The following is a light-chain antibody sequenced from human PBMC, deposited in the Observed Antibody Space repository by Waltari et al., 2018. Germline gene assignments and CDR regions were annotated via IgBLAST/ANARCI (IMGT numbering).Light chain of an antibody. V-gene: IGLV1-40*01. Sequence: QSVLTQPPSVSGAPGQRVTISGTGSSSNIGAGSDVPWYQHFPGTAPKLLIYVNSNRPSGVPDRFSGSKSGTSASLAITGLQAEDEADYYCQSYDRSQRVVFGGGTKLTVL. CDR3: QSYDRSQRVV. CDR1: SSNIGAGSD. CDR2: VNS. J-gene: IGLJ2*01.